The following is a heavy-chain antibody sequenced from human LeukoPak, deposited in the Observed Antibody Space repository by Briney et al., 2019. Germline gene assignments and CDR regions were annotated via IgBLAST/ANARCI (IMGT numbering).Heavy chain of an antibody. V-gene: IGHV3-64*04. Sequence: GGSLRLSCSASGFPFSSFAMHWVRQAPGKGLEYVSAISSNGGSTYYADSVKGRFTISRDNSKNTLYLQMNSLRAEDTAVYYCAKILERELQYYYYGMDVWGQGTSVTVSS. CDR3: AKILERELQYYYYGMDV. J-gene: IGHJ6*02. CDR2: ISSNGGST. D-gene: IGHD5-24*01. CDR1: GFPFSSFA.